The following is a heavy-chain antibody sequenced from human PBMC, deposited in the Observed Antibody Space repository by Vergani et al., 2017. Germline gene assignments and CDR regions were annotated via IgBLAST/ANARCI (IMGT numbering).Heavy chain of an antibody. V-gene: IGHV1-2*02. CDR2: NSPKTGDT. D-gene: IGHD1-26*01. CDR3: AHSWNFGRRDWFDS. J-gene: IGHJ5*01. CDR1: ESTFSDYN. Sequence: QVLLVQSGAEVKKPGGSMKVSCQASESTFSDYNIHWVRQAPGQGLQWMGWNSPKTGDTDYLQRFQDRVTMTRDASTKTVYLKMTRLTSDDTAIYYCAHSWNFGRRDWFDSWGPGTLVTVSS.